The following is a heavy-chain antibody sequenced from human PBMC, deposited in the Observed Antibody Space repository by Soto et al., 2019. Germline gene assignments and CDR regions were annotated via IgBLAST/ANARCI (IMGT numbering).Heavy chain of an antibody. J-gene: IGHJ4*02. V-gene: IGHV4-59*01. D-gene: IGHD2-15*01. Sequence: SETLSLTCTVSGGSISSYYWSWIRQPPGKGLEWIGYIYYSGSTNYNPSLKSRVTISVDTSKNQFSLKLSSVTAADTAVYYCARGDGYCSGGSCYAPFDYWGQGTLVTGSS. CDR2: IYYSGST. CDR3: ARGDGYCSGGSCYAPFDY. CDR1: GGSISSYY.